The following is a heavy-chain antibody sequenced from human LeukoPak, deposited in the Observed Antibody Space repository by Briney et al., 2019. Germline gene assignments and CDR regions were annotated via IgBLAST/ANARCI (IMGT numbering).Heavy chain of an antibody. D-gene: IGHD2/OR15-2a*01. Sequence: PSETLSLTCTVSGGSISSYYWSWIRQPPGKGLEWIGYIYYSGSTNYNPSLKSRVTISVDTSKNQFPLKLSSVTAADTAVYYCARDNTGNWFDPWGQGTLVTVSS. CDR2: IYYSGST. V-gene: IGHV4-59*01. CDR1: GGSISSYY. J-gene: IGHJ5*02. CDR3: ARDNTGNWFDP.